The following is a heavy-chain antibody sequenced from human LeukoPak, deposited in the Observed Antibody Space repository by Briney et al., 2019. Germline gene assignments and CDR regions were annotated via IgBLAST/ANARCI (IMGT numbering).Heavy chain of an antibody. CDR2: IYSGGST. D-gene: IGHD3-10*01. Sequence: GGSLRLSCAASGFTVSSNYMSWVRQAPGKGLEWVSVIYSGGSTYYADSVKGRFTISRDNSKNTLYLQMNSLRAEDTAVYYCARDLNAPQLLWFGEAHPYYYYGMDVWGQGTTVTVSS. J-gene: IGHJ6*02. CDR3: ARDLNAPQLLWFGEAHPYYYYGMDV. V-gene: IGHV3-66*01. CDR1: GFTVSSNY.